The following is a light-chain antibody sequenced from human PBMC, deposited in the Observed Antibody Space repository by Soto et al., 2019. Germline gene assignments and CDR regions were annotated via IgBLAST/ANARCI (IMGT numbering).Light chain of an antibody. V-gene: IGLV1-44*01. Sequence: QLVLTQAPSASGTPGQRVTISCSGSSSNIGSNTVTWYQQLPGTAPKLLIYNNNHRPSGVPDRFSGSKSGTSASLAISGLQSEDEAHYYCAAWDDSLNGPVFGGGTKLTVL. CDR1: SSNIGSNT. CDR3: AAWDDSLNGPV. CDR2: NNN. J-gene: IGLJ2*01.